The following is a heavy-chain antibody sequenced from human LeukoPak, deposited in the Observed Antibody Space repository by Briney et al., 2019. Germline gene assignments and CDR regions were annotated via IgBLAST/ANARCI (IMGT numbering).Heavy chain of an antibody. Sequence: PSETLSLTCTVSGGSVSTYYWSWIRQPPGKELEWIGYVSHSGNTNCNPSLKSRVTMSLDTSKNHFSLRLSSVNTAGTAVYYCARAGSGYSFDYWGQGSLVTVSS. D-gene: IGHD5-12*01. J-gene: IGHJ4*02. CDR3: ARAGSGYSFDY. V-gene: IGHV4-59*02. CDR2: VSHSGNT. CDR1: GGSVSTYY.